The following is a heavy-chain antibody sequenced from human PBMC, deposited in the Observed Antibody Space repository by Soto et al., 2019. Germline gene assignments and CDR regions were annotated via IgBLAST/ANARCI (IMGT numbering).Heavy chain of an antibody. V-gene: IGHV4-4*02. CDR1: GGSISSSNW. D-gene: IGHD3-3*01. J-gene: IGHJ6*02. CDR2: IYHSGRT. CDR3: ARSNDFWGAMDV. Sequence: QVQLQESGPGLVKPSGTLSLTCAVSGGSISSSNWWSWVRQPPGKGLEWIGEIYHSGRTNYNPSPKRRATISVDKSKNQFPLKLGSVTAADTAVYYCARSNDFWGAMDVWGQGTTVTVSS.